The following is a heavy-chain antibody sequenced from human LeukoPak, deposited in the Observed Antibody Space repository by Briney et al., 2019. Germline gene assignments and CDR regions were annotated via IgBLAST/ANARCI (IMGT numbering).Heavy chain of an antibody. Sequence: GGSLRLSCAASGFTVSSKYMSWVRQAPGKGLEWVSVIYSGGNTYYADSVKGRFTISRDNSKNTLYLQMNSLRAEDTAMYYCARAVGSSDYYFYFDYWGQGTLVTVSS. CDR2: IYSGGNT. D-gene: IGHD3-22*01. CDR1: GFTVSSKY. J-gene: IGHJ4*02. CDR3: ARAVGSSDYYFYFDY. V-gene: IGHV3-53*01.